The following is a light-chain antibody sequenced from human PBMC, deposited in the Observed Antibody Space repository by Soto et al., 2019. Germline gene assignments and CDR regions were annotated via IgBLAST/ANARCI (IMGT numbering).Light chain of an antibody. CDR1: TGAVTNGHY. Sequence: QAVVTQEPSLTVSPGGTVTLTCDSGTGAVTNGHYPYWFQQKPGQAPRTLIYDTNNRHSWTPARFSGYLLGGKAALTLSGAQPEDEADYYCLLSYPGVNVVFGGGTKVTVL. V-gene: IGLV7-46*01. CDR3: LLSYPGVNVV. J-gene: IGLJ2*01. CDR2: DTN.